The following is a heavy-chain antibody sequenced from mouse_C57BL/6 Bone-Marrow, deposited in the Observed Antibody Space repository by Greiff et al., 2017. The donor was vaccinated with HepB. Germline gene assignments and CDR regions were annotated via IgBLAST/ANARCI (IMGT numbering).Heavy chain of an antibody. Sequence: DVKLVESGGGLVKPGGSLKLSCAASGFTFSDYGMHWVRQAPEKGLEWVAYISSGSSTIYYADTVKGRLTISRDNAKNTLFLQMTSLRSEDTAMYYCARQAHYYYGSSYVYYAMDYWGQGTSVTVSS. CDR1: GFTFSDYG. D-gene: IGHD1-1*01. V-gene: IGHV5-17*01. CDR2: ISSGSSTI. CDR3: ARQAHYYYGSSYVYYAMDY. J-gene: IGHJ4*01.